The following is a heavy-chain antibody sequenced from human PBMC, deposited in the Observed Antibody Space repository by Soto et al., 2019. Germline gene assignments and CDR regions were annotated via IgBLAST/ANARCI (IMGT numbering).Heavy chain of an antibody. V-gene: IGHV3-74*01. CDR3: ARGTTAAPGSDY. Sequence: EVQLVESGGNLVQPGGSLRLSCAASGFTFRSHWMHWVRQAPGKGLVWVACITSDGSGTTYADSVKGRFTILGDDAKNTVFLEMNSLRAEDTGMYYCARGTTAAPGSDYWGQGTLVTVSS. J-gene: IGHJ1*01. CDR2: ITSDGSGT. CDR1: GFTFRSHW. D-gene: IGHD6-13*01.